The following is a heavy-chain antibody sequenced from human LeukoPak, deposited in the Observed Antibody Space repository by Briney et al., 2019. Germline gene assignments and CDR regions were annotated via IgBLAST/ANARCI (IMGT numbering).Heavy chain of an antibody. Sequence: GGSLRLSCAASGLAFSSSVMPWVRQSPGKGLEWVAVISYDGSNKHYVDSVKGRFTISRDNSKNTIDLQMDSLRVEDTAVYYCAIDRAWSGYSSNWRLMGAFDIRGQGTMVTVSS. CDR1: GLAFSSSV. CDR2: ISYDGSNK. V-gene: IGHV3-30*03. J-gene: IGHJ3*02. D-gene: IGHD6-13*01. CDR3: AIDRAWSGYSSNWRLMGAFDI.